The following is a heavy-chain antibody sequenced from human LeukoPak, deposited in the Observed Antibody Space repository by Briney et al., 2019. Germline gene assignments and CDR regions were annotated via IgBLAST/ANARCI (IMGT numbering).Heavy chain of an antibody. D-gene: IGHD2-8*01. CDR3: ARATREGYCTNGVCYSEVVFYYYYGMDV. CDR2: ISSSSYI. Sequence: GGSLRLSCAASGFTFSSYSMNWVRQAPGKGLEWVSSISSSSYIYYADSVKGRFTISRDNAKNSLYLQMNSLRAEDTAVYYCARATREGYCTNGVCYSEVVFYYYYGMDVWGQGTTVTVSS. V-gene: IGHV3-21*01. CDR1: GFTFSSYS. J-gene: IGHJ6*02.